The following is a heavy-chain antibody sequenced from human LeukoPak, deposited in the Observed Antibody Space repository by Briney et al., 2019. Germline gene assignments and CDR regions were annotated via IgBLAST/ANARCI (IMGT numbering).Heavy chain of an antibody. CDR3: ARGTITAFYFDY. V-gene: IGHV3-7*03. D-gene: IGHD1/OR15-1a*01. CDR1: GFTFSDHW. Sequence: GGSLRLSCAVSGFTFSDHWMNWVRQAPGKGLEWVANIKPDGSERNYVDSVKGRFTISRDNAKNTVNLQLNSLRAEDTALYYCARGTITAFYFDYWGQGTLVTVSS. J-gene: IGHJ4*02. CDR2: IKPDGSER.